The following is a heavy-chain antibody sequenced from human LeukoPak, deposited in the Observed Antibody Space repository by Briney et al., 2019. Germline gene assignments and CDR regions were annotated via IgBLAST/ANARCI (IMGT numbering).Heavy chain of an antibody. CDR2: MNPNSGNT. J-gene: IGHJ5*02. V-gene: IGHV1-8*03. D-gene: IGHD2-2*01. CDR3: ARGRGYCSSTSCYLEFDP. Sequence: ASVKVSCKASGYTFTSYDINWVRQATGQGLEWMGWMNPNSGNTGYAQKFQGRVTITRNTSISTAYTELSSLRSEDTAVYYCARGRGYCSSTSCYLEFDPWGQGTLVTVSS. CDR1: GYTFTSYD.